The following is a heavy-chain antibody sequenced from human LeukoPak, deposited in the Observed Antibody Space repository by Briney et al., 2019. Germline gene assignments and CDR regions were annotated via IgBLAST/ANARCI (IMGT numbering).Heavy chain of an antibody. CDR3: ARVHGDYNDLFDY. Sequence: ASVKVSCKASGYTFTSYAMNWVRQAPGQGLEWMGWINTNTGNPAFAQGFTGRFVFSLDASVSTAYLQISSIKAEETDVYYCARVHGDYNDLFDYWGQGTRVTSPS. CDR2: INTNTGNP. J-gene: IGHJ4*02. CDR1: GYTFTSYA. D-gene: IGHD4-17*01. V-gene: IGHV7-4-1*02.